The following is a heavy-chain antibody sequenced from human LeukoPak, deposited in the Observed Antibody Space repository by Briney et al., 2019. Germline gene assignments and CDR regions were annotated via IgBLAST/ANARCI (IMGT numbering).Heavy chain of an antibody. J-gene: IGHJ5*02. CDR1: GFTFSSYD. D-gene: IGHD3-10*01. CDR3: AKSQGNYYGSESYLSGCCAP. V-gene: IGHV3-23*01. CDR2: ISGSGGGR. Sequence: GGSLRLSCAVSGFTFSSYDMSWVRQAPGKGLEWVSAISGSGGGRYYADSVKGLCNSSIHNSKNTLYQQMNSLKAEATAVYYGAKSQGNYYGSESYLSGCCAPWREGTL.